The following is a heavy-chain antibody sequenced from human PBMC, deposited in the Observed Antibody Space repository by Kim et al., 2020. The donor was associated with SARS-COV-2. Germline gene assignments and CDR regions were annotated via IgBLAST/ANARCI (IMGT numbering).Heavy chain of an antibody. J-gene: IGHJ4*02. CDR2: ISTDSSFR. CDR1: GFTLRTYS. Sequence: GGSLRLSCAVSGFTLRTYSMSWLRQAPGKGLEWVASISTDSSFRHYADSPKGRFTISSDNAENTLYLQMNSLRVEATAVYYCSRNAVGSGTLIFDSWGQG. V-gene: IGHV3-21*01. D-gene: IGHD3-10*01. CDR3: SRNAVGSGTLIFDS.